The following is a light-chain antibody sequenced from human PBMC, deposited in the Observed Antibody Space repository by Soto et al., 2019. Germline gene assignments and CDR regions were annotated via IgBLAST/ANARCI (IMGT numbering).Light chain of an antibody. J-gene: IGKJ1*01. V-gene: IGKV1-5*03. Sequence: DIQMTQSPSTLSASVGDRDTITCRASQTISTWLAWYQQKPGKAPKLLVYKASTLKSGVPSRFSGSGSGTECTLTIISLQPDDFATYYCQHYNSYSQAFGQGTKVEL. CDR2: KAS. CDR1: QTISTW. CDR3: QHYNSYSQA.